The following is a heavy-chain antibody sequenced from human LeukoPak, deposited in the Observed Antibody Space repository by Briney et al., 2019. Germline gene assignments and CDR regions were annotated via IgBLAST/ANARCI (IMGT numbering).Heavy chain of an antibody. Sequence: GGSLRLSCAASGFTFDDYGMSWVRQAPGKGLEWVSGINWNGGSTGYADSVKGRFTISRDNAKNSLYLQMNSLRAEDTALYYCAKNVGSGYYFYFDYWGQGTPVTVSS. V-gene: IGHV3-20*04. CDR1: GFTFDDYG. CDR2: INWNGGST. D-gene: IGHD3-22*01. CDR3: AKNVGSGYYFYFDY. J-gene: IGHJ4*02.